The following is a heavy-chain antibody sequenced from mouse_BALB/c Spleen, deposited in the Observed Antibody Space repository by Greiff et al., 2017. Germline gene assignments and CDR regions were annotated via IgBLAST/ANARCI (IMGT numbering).Heavy chain of an antibody. J-gene: IGHJ4*01. CDR3: ARGGNYVNYYAMDY. CDR2: INPGSSTI. V-gene: IGHV4-2*02. CDR1: GFDFSRYW. D-gene: IGHD2-1*01. Sequence: EVKVVESGGGLVQPGGSLNLSCAASGFDFSRYWMSWARQAPGKGQEWIGEINPGSSTINYTPSLKDKFIISRDNAKNKLYLQMSKVRSEDTALYYCARGGNYVNYYAMDYWGQGTSVTVSS.